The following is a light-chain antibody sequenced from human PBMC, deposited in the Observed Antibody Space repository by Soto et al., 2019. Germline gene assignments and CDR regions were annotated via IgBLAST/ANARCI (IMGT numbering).Light chain of an antibody. J-gene: IGLJ1*01. V-gene: IGLV2-14*03. Sequence: QSALTQPASVSGSPGQSITISCTGTSSDVGGSNYVSWYQQHPGKAPKLMIYDVTYRPSGASNRFSGSKSGKTASLTISGLQAEDEADYYCSSYTTSSILGYVFGTGTKVTVL. CDR2: DVT. CDR1: SSDVGGSNY. CDR3: SSYTTSSILGYV.